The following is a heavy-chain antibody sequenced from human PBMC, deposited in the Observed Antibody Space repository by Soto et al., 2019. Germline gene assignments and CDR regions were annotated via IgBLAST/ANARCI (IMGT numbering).Heavy chain of an antibody. J-gene: IGHJ2*01. CDR3: ARTPLRLGELSPWYFDL. CDR1: GFTFSSYG. CDR2: IWYDGSNK. D-gene: IGHD3-16*02. Sequence: QVQLVESGGGVVQPGRSLRLSCAASGFTFSSYGMHWVRQAPGKGLEWVAVIWYDGSNKYYADSVKGRFTISRDNSKNTLYLEMNSLRAEDTAVYYCARTPLRLGELSPWYFDLWGRGTLVTVSS. V-gene: IGHV3-33*01.